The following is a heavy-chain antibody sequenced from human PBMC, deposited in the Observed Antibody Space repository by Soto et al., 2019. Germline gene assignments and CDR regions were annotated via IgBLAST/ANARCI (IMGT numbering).Heavy chain of an antibody. CDR3: AKSHYDILTGYAPFFYSYGMDV. CDR1: GFTFSSYV. CDR2: ISYDGNNK. Sequence: GGSLRLSCAASGFTFSSYVIHWVRQAPGKGLEWVAVISYDGNNKYYADSVKGRFTISRDNSKNTLYLQMNSLRAEDTAVYYCAKSHYDILTGYAPFFYSYGMDVWGQGTTVTVSS. J-gene: IGHJ6*02. D-gene: IGHD3-9*01. V-gene: IGHV3-30*18.